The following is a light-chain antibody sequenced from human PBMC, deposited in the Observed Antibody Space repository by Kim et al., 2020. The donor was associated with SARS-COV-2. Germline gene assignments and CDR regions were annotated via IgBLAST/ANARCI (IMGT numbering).Light chain of an antibody. Sequence: VSPGQTATITCSGDRLGEKYACWYQQKPGQSPEVVIYQDTKRPAEIPERFSGSNSGNTATLTISRTQTMDEADYYCQVWDSTTTVFGGGTQLTVL. CDR2: QDT. CDR3: QVWDSTTTV. CDR1: RLGEKY. V-gene: IGLV3-1*01. J-gene: IGLJ2*01.